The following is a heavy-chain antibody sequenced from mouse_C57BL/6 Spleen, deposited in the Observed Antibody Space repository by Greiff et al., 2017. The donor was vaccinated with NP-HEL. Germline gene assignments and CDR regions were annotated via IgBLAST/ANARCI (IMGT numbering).Heavy chain of an antibody. Sequence: QVQLQQSGPGLVQPSQSLSITCTVSGFSLTSYGVHWVRQSPGKGLEWLGVIWSGGSTDYNAAFISRLSISKDNSKSQVFFKMNSLQADDTAIYYCAREGRYYYGSLYYFDYWGQGTTLTVSS. D-gene: IGHD1-1*01. J-gene: IGHJ2*01. CDR3: AREGRYYYGSLYYFDY. V-gene: IGHV2-2*01. CDR2: IWSGGST. CDR1: GFSLTSYG.